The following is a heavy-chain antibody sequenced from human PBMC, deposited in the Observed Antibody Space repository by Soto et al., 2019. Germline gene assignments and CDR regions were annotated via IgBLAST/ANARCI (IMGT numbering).Heavy chain of an antibody. D-gene: IGHD6-13*01. CDR2: ITSKTDGGTA. Sequence: EVQLVESGGGLVNPGGSLRLSCAASGFTVTNAWMGWVRQAPGKGLEWVGRITSKTDGGTADCATAVKGRCTISTEDSKNILYLQATSLKTDDTAVYYCVTTLATPGAFDYWGQGILVTVSS. J-gene: IGHJ4*02. CDR3: VTTLATPGAFDY. CDR1: GFTVTNAW. V-gene: IGHV3-15*07.